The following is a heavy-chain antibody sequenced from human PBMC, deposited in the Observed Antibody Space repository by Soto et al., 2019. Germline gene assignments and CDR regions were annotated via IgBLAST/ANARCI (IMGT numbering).Heavy chain of an antibody. CDR1: GGSISSSSYY. V-gene: IGHV4-39*01. CDR2: IYYSGST. D-gene: IGHD3-16*02. Sequence: SETLSLTCTVSGGSISSSSYYWGWIRQPPGKGLEWIGSIYYSGSTYYNPSLKSRVTISVDTSKNQFSLKLSSVTAADTAVYYCARGPMDIWGSYRFSYFDYWGQGTLVTVSS. CDR3: ARGPMDIWGSYRFSYFDY. J-gene: IGHJ4*02.